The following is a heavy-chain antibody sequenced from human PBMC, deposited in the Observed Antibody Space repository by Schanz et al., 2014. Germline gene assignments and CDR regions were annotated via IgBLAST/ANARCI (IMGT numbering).Heavy chain of an antibody. CDR3: AKDAPYPFDL. CDR1: GFAFSSYG. CDR2: IGVDGTTI. V-gene: IGHV3-23*01. Sequence: EVQLLESGGGLVQPGGSLRLSCLASGFAFSSYGMNWLRQAPGKGLEWVSVIGVDGTTIYYADSVRGRFTISRDNAENTLFLQMNSLRAEDTAVEYCAKDAPYPFDLWGRGTLITVSS. J-gene: IGHJ2*01.